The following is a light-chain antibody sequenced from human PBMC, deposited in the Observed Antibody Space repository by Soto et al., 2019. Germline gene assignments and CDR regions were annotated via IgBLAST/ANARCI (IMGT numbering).Light chain of an antibody. CDR1: QRVSSN. V-gene: IGKV3-15*01. CDR2: GAS. J-gene: IGKJ1*01. Sequence: DIAMTQPPATLSVSAGERASLSCTASQRVSSNLAWYPQKPGQAPRLLIYGASTRATGTPARFRGRGSGTEFTLTIRSLQSEDFAVYYCQQYNNWPRTFGQGTQVQIK. CDR3: QQYNNWPRT.